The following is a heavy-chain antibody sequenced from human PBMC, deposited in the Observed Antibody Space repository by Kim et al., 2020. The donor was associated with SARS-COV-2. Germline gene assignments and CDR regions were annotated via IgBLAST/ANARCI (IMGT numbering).Heavy chain of an antibody. V-gene: IGHV3-21*01. D-gene: IGHD2-2*01. CDR2: ISSSSSYI. J-gene: IGHJ6*03. CDR3: ARGPSDCSSTSCYEDRSFYYYYYMVV. Sequence: GGSLRLSCAASGFTFSSYSMNWVRQAPGKGLEWVSSISSSSSYIYYADSVKGRFTISRDNAKNSLYLQMNSLRAEDTAVYYCARGPSDCSSTSCYEDRSFYYYYYMVVWGKGTTVTVSS. CDR1: GFTFSSYS.